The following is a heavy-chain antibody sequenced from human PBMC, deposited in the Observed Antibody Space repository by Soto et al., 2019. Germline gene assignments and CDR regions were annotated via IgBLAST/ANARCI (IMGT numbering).Heavy chain of an antibody. CDR3: AKDEWNGDYRPYYYYGMDV. Sequence: QVQLVESGGGVVQPGRSLRLSCAASGFTFSTYGMHWVRQAPGKGLEWVAVISDDGSNKYHADSVKGRFTISRDNPKNTLYLQINSLRVEDTAVYFCAKDEWNGDYRPYYYYGMDVWGQGTTVTVSS. J-gene: IGHJ6*02. V-gene: IGHV3-30*18. CDR2: ISDDGSNK. CDR1: GFTFSTYG. D-gene: IGHD4-17*01.